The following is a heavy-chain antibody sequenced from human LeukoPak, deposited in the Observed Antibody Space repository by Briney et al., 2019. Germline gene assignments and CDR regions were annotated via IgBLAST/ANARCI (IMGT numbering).Heavy chain of an antibody. Sequence: GASVKVSCKASGGTFSSYAISWVRQAPEQGLEWMGGIIPIFGTANYAQKFQGRVTITADESTSTAYMELSSLRSEDTAVYYCARGVGGLGWQYWGQGTLVTVSS. CDR3: ARGVGGLGWQY. CDR2: IIPIFGTA. D-gene: IGHD2-15*01. CDR1: GGTFSSYA. V-gene: IGHV1-69*13. J-gene: IGHJ4*02.